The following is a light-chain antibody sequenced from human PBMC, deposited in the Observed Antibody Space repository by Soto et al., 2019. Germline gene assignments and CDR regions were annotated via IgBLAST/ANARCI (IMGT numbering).Light chain of an antibody. CDR2: GAS. CDR1: QSVGST. CDR3: QQYDNLLLT. J-gene: IGKJ3*01. Sequence: VMTQSPATLSVSPGERATLSWRASQSVGSTLAWYQQKPGQAPRLLIFGASSRATGVPARFSGSGSGTEFTLTINSLQSEEFAVYFCQQYDNLLLTFGPGTKVDI. V-gene: IGKV3-15*01.